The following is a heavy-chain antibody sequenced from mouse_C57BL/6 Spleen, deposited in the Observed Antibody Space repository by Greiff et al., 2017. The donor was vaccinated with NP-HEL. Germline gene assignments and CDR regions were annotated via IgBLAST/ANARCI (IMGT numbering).Heavy chain of an antibody. J-gene: IGHJ2*01. D-gene: IGHD2-12*01. Sequence: QVQLKQPGAELVKPGASVKLSCKASGYTFTSYWMHWVKQRPGQGLEWIGMIHPNSGSTNYNEKFKSKATLTVDKSSSTAYMQLSSLTSEDSAVYYCARREAVSIDYWGQGTTLTVSS. CDR3: ARREAVSIDY. CDR1: GYTFTSYW. CDR2: IHPNSGST. V-gene: IGHV1-64*01.